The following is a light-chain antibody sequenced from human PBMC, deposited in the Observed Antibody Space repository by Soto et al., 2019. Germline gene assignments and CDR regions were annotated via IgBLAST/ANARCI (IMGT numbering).Light chain of an antibody. CDR3: QQCHAYSLT. CDR1: QNIRSR. CDR2: EAS. Sequence: DLQMTQSPSTLAESVGDRVTITCRASQNIRSRLAWYQQKPGEAPRLLIYEASILESGVPSRFSGRGSGTEFTLTITSLQPDDFATYYCQQCHAYSLTFGGGTKVEIK. V-gene: IGKV1-5*03. J-gene: IGKJ4*01.